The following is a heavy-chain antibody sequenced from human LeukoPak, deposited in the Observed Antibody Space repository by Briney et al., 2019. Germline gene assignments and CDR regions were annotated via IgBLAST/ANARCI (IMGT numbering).Heavy chain of an antibody. J-gene: IGHJ4*02. D-gene: IGHD6-13*01. CDR3: ATFQGSSWRTGLDY. CDR2: IWYDGSNK. Sequence: PGRSLRLSCAASGFKFSKYGMHWVRQAPGKGLEWVAVIWYDGSNKYYAGSVKGRFTISRDNAKNSLYLQMNSLRAEDTAVYHCATFQGSSWRTGLDYWGQGTLVTVSS. V-gene: IGHV3-33*03. CDR1: GFKFSKYG.